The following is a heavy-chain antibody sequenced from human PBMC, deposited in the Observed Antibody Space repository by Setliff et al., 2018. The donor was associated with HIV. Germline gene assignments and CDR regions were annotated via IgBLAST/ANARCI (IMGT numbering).Heavy chain of an antibody. V-gene: IGHV1-69*13. Sequence: SVKVSCKTSGGTFSSYAITWVRQAPGQGLEWMGGIIPIFGRANYAQNFQGRVTITADESSSTAYMELSSLRNEDTAVYYCAIDPGADGFPSGYAFDIWGQGTMVTVSS. CDR1: GGTFSSYA. J-gene: IGHJ3*02. D-gene: IGHD5-18*01. CDR2: IIPIFGRA. CDR3: AIDPGADGFPSGYAFDI.